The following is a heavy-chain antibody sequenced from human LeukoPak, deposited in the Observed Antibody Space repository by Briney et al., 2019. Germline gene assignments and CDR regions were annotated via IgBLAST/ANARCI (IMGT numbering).Heavy chain of an antibody. Sequence: GGSLRLSCAASGFTFSSYWMSWVRQAPGKGLEWVGRIKSKTDGGTTDYAAPVKGRFTISRDDSKNTLYLQMNSLKTEDTAVYYCTTDPHYDILTGYYMRNYWGQGTLVTVSS. D-gene: IGHD3-9*01. CDR1: GFTFSSYW. J-gene: IGHJ4*02. V-gene: IGHV3-15*01. CDR2: IKSKTDGGTT. CDR3: TTDPHYDILTGYYMRNY.